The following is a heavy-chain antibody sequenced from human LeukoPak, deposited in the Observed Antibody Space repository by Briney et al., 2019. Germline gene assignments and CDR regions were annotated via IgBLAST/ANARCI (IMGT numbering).Heavy chain of an antibody. V-gene: IGHV1-2*02. CDR2: INPNSGGT. Sequence: ASVKVSCKASGFTFTGYYMHWVRQAPGQGLEWMGWINPNSGGTNYAQKFQGRVTMTRDTSISTAYMELSRLRSDDTAVYYCAREVRQWLVPDNWFDPWGQGTLVTVSS. D-gene: IGHD6-19*01. CDR1: GFTFTGYY. J-gene: IGHJ5*02. CDR3: AREVRQWLVPDNWFDP.